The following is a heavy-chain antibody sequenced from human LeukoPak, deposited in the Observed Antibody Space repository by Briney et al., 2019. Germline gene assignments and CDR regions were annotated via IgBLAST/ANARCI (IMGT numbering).Heavy chain of an antibody. CDR1: GYTFTSYG. CDR2: SSAYNGNT. J-gene: IGHJ6*03. Sequence: ASVKVSCKASGYTFTSYGISWVRQAPGQGLEWMGWSSAYNGNTNYAQKLQGRVTMTTDTSTSTAYMELRSLRSDDTAVYYCARSYSSSWHYYYYMDVWGKGTTVTVSS. V-gene: IGHV1-18*01. CDR3: ARSYSSSWHYYYYMDV. D-gene: IGHD6-13*01.